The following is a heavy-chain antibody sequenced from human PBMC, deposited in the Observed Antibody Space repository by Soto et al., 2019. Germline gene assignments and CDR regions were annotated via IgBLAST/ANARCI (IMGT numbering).Heavy chain of an antibody. D-gene: IGHD2-8*01. CDR3: ARVRGYCTNGVCDTNHIDY. Sequence: GASVKVSCKASGYTFTSYGISWVRQAPGQGLEWMGWISAYNGNTNYAQKLQGRVTMTTDTSTSTAYMELRSLRSDDTAVYYCARVRGYCTNGVCDTNHIDYWGQGTLVTVSS. CDR1: GYTFTSYG. J-gene: IGHJ4*02. CDR2: ISAYNGNT. V-gene: IGHV1-18*01.